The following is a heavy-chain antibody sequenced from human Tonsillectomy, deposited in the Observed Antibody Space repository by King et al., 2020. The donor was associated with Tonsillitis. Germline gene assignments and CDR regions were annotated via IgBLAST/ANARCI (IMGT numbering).Heavy chain of an antibody. CDR2: ITSGGST. CDR1: GFTFSPYG. CDR3: ASVRVGATRGESFDY. Sequence: VQLVESGGGLVQPGGSLRLSCVASGFTFSPYGMSWVRQAPGKGLEWFSAITSGGSTYYAESVKGRFTISRDNSKNTLSLQMNSLRVEDTAVYYCASVRVGATRGESFDYWGQGTLVTVSP. V-gene: IGHV3-23*04. D-gene: IGHD1-26*01. J-gene: IGHJ4*02.